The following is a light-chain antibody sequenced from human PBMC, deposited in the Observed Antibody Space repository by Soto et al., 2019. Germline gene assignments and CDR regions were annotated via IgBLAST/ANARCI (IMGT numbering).Light chain of an antibody. J-gene: IGKJ5*01. CDR3: KQYSSSPIT. V-gene: IGKV3-20*01. CDR2: GAY. CDR1: QSFSSTY. Sequence: EIVLTQSPGTLSLSPGERATLSCRASQSFSSTYLAWYQQKPGQAPRLLIYGAYSRATGIQDRFSGGGSGTDFSLTIRRLDPEDFAVYYCKQYSSSPITFGQGTRLEIK.